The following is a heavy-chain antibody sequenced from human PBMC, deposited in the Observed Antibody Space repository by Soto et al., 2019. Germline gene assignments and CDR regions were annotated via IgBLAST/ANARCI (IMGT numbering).Heavy chain of an antibody. Sequence: EVQLVESGGGLVEPGGSLRLSCVASGFSFSTAWMNWVRQAPGKGLEWVGRIKSKTDGGTTEFAAPVKGRITISRDDSQNTVYLQMNSLKTDDTAVYYCCARAVDYWGQGTLVTVSS. J-gene: IGHJ4*02. CDR2: IKSKTDGGTT. CDR1: GFSFSTAW. CDR3: CARAVDY. V-gene: IGHV3-15*07.